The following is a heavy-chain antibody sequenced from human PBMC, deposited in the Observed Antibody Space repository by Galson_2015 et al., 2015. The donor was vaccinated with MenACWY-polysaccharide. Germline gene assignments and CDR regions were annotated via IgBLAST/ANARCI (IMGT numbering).Heavy chain of an antibody. J-gene: IGHJ4*02. D-gene: IGHD4-17*01. V-gene: IGHV1-2*06. CDR3: VRDPKQTSTTVPMGRFDY. CDR2: IKTNSGDT. CDR1: GYTFSVYH. Sequence: SVKVSCKATGYTFSVYHMHWVRQAPGRGPEWMGRIKTNSGDTQYAPKFQGRVTMTMDTSITTGYMELSRLTSEDTAVYYCVRDPKQTSTTVPMGRFDYWGQGTLVTVSS.